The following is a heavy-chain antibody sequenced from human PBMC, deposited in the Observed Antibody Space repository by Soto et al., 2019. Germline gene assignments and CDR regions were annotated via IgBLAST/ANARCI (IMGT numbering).Heavy chain of an antibody. CDR2: INAGNGNT. V-gene: IGHV1-3*01. CDR3: AIEVGRSNQFDL. J-gene: IGHJ5*02. CDR1: GYTFTSYA. Sequence: GASVKVSCKVSGYTFTSYAMHWVRQAPGQRLEWMGWINAGNGNTKYSQKFQGRVTITRDTSASTAYMELSSLRSEDTAVYYCAIEVGRSNQFDLWGQGTMVTVSS. D-gene: IGHD6-13*01.